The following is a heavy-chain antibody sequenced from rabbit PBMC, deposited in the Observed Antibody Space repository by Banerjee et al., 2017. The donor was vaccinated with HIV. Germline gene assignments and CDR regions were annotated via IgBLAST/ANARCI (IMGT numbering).Heavy chain of an antibody. V-gene: IGHV1S45*01. CDR3: ARRVPSTAGYYL. D-gene: IGHD1-1*01. CDR1: GLDFSSNA. J-gene: IGHJ3*01. Sequence: QEQVVESGGDLVKPEGSLTLTCKASGLDFSSNAMCWVRQAPGKRPEWIACIDTNSGNTYYASWAKGRFTISKTSSTTVTLQMTSLTVADTATYFCARRVPSTAGYYLWGQGTLVTVS. CDR2: IDTNSGNT.